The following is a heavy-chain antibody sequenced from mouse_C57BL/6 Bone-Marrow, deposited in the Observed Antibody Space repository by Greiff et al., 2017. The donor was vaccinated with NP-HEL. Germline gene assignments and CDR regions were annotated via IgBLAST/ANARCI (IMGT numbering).Heavy chain of an antibody. V-gene: IGHV5-17*01. CDR3: ARSDGYYFAY. Sequence: EVMLVESGGGLVKPGGSLKLSCAASGFTFSDYGMHWVRQAPEKGLEWVAYISSGSSTIYYADTVKGRFTISRDNAKNTLFLQMTSLRSEDTAMYYCARSDGYYFAYWGQGTLVTVSA. D-gene: IGHD2-3*01. CDR2: ISSGSSTI. CDR1: GFTFSDYG. J-gene: IGHJ3*01.